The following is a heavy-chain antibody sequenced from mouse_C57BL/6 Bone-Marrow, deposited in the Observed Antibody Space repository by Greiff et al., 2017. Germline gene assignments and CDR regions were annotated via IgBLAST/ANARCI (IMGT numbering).Heavy chain of an antibody. V-gene: IGHV5-4*01. D-gene: IGHD4-1*02. CDR3: ARERNWDEWYLDV. Sequence: EVKLVESGGGLVKPGGSLKLSCAASGLTFSSYAMSWVRQTPEKMLAWVATISDGGSYNYYPDNVKGRFTLSRYNAKNNLYLQMSRLKSEDTAMYYCARERNWDEWYLDVCGTGTTVTVSS. J-gene: IGHJ1*03. CDR2: ISDGGSYN. CDR1: GLTFSSYA.